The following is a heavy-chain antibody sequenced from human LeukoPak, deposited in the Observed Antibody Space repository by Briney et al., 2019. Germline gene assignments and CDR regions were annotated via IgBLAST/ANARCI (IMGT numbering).Heavy chain of an antibody. CDR3: ARLGYCSRGTCYAFDY. J-gene: IGHJ4*02. V-gene: IGHV5-51*01. Sequence: GESLKISCKGSGYTFTSYWIGWVRQMPGKGLEWMGIIYPGDSDTRYTPSFQGQVTMSADKSINTAYLQGSRLKASDTAVYYCARLGYCSRGTCYAFDYWGQGTPVTVSS. CDR2: IYPGDSDT. CDR1: GYTFTSYW. D-gene: IGHD2-2*01.